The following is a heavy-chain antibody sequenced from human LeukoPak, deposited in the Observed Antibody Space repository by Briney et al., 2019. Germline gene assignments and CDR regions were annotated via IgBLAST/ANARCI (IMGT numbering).Heavy chain of an antibody. CDR3: ARGASSKPYYYYYYMDV. V-gene: IGHV1-24*01. CDR2: FDPEDGET. D-gene: IGHD2-2*01. CDR1: GYTLTELS. Sequence: ASVKVSCKVSGYTLTELSMHWVRQAPGKGLEWMGGFDPEDGETIYAQKFQGRVTITADESTSTAYMELSSLRSEDTAVYYCARGASSKPYYYYYYMDVWGKGTTVTISS. J-gene: IGHJ6*03.